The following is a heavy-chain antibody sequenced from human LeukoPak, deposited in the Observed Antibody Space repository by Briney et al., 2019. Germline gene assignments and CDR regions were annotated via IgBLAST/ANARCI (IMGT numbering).Heavy chain of an antibody. D-gene: IGHD2/OR15-2a*01. CDR3: ARCNFRREGGFDP. CDR2: IYSGGST. CDR1: GFTVSSNN. Sequence: GGSLRLSCAASGFTVSSNNMSWVRQAPGKGLEWVSVIYSGGSTYYADSVKGRFTISRDNSKNTLYLQMNSLRAEDTAVYYCARCNFRREGGFDPWGQGTLVTVSS. V-gene: IGHV3-66*01. J-gene: IGHJ5*02.